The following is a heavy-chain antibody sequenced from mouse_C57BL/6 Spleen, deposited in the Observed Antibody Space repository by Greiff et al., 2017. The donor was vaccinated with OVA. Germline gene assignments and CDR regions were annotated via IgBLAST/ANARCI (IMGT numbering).Heavy chain of an antibody. J-gene: IGHJ3*01. CDR2: ISYSGST. V-gene: IGHV3-1*01. Sequence: EVKLVESGPGMVKPSQSLSLTCTVTGYSITSGYDWHWIRHFPGNKLEWMGYISYSGSTNYNPSLKSRISITHDTSKNHFFLKLNSGTTEDTATYYCARDREGWFAYWGQGTLVTVSA. CDR1: GYSITSGYD. D-gene: IGHD3-3*01. CDR3: ARDREGWFAY.